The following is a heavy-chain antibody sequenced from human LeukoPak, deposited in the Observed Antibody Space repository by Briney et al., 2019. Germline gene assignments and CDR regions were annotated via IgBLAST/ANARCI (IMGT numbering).Heavy chain of an antibody. Sequence: SETLSLTCTVTDGSISDWYWSWIRQSPGKGLEWIAYFYYSGTSRYNPSLKGRVTVSGDTSKHQLSLKVTSVTAADTAVYYCARHYYGDVYYFDFWGQGTLVTVSS. V-gene: IGHV4-59*08. J-gene: IGHJ4*02. CDR2: FYYSGTS. D-gene: IGHD4-17*01. CDR3: ARHYYGDVYYFDF. CDR1: DGSISDWY.